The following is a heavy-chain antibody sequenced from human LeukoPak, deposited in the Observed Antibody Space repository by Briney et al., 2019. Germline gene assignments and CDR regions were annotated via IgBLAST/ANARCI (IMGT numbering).Heavy chain of an antibody. CDR3: ASYKVIVGATLVPYAFDI. Sequence: SETLSLTCTVSGGSISSSSYYWGWIRQPPGKGLEWIGSIYYSGSTYYNPSLKSRVNISVDTSKNQFSLKLSSVTAADTAVYYCASYKVIVGATLVPYAFDIWGQGTMVTVSS. V-gene: IGHV4-39*01. D-gene: IGHD1-26*01. CDR1: GGSISSSSYY. CDR2: IYYSGST. J-gene: IGHJ3*02.